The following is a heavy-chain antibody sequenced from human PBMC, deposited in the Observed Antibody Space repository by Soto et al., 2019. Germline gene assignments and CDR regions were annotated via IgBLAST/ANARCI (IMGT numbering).Heavy chain of an antibody. CDR1: GFTFSNHA. Sequence: QSGGSLRLSCAASGFTFSNHAMGWVRQAPGKGLEWVSAIGGSGGSTYYADSVKGRFTISRDNSKNTLYLQMNSLRAEDTAVYYCTTEGPGYCSGGSCYAIDYWGQGNLVTVSS. D-gene: IGHD2-15*01. J-gene: IGHJ4*02. CDR3: TTEGPGYCSGGSCYAIDY. CDR2: IGGSGGST. V-gene: IGHV3-23*01.